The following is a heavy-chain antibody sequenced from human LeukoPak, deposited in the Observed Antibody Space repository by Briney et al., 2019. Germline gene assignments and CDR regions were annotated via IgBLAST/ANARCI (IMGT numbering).Heavy chain of an antibody. Sequence: GGSLRLSCEASGPILRGHAMSWVRQAPGKGLEWVSGIGDSGEIERYADSVKGRFTISRDNFRNTVYLEMRSLRPEDTAVYYCAKGYSSGRTPFDYWGQGTQVTVSS. J-gene: IGHJ4*02. CDR2: IGDSGEIE. V-gene: IGHV3-23*01. CDR3: AKGYSSGRTPFDY. D-gene: IGHD3-22*01. CDR1: GPILRGHA.